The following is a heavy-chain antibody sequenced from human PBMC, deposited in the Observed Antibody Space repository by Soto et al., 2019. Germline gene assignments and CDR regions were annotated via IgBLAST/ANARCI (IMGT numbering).Heavy chain of an antibody. D-gene: IGHD3-10*01. Sequence: QVQLVESGGGVVQPGRSLRLSCAASGFTFSSYAMHWVRQTPDKGLQWVAVVSYHGTKTFYADSVEGRFTISRDNSKSTLFLRMNSLGPEDTAVYYCARASDHYGSGNYPQLGTDVWGQGTTVTVSS. V-gene: IGHV3-30*04. CDR3: ARASDHYGSGNYPQLGTDV. J-gene: IGHJ6*02. CDR1: GFTFSSYA. CDR2: VSYHGTKT.